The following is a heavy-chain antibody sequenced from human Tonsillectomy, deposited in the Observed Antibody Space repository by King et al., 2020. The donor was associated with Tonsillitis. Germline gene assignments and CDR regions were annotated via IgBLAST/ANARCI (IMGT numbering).Heavy chain of an antibody. D-gene: IGHD3-9*01. CDR2: IFYSGST. CDR3: AGGGGGVYDILTGPTYNWFDP. J-gene: IGHJ5*02. CDR1: GGSVSSGGYY. Sequence: VQLQESGPGLVKPSETLSLTCTVSGGSVSSGGYYWSWIRQPPGKGLEWIGYIFYSGSTNYNPSLKSRVTISVDTSKNQFSLKLSSVTAADTAIYYCAGGGGGVYDILTGPTYNWFDPWGQGTLVTVSS. V-gene: IGHV4-61*08.